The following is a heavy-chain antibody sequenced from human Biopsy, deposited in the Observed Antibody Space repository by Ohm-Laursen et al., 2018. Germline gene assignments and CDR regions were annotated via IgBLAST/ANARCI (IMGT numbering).Heavy chain of an antibody. D-gene: IGHD6-19*01. CDR2: IYDRGST. CDR1: GDSLSCGPDN. J-gene: IGHJ4*02. V-gene: IGHV4-61*01. CDR3: ARGMRSSGWPYFDS. Sequence: TLSLTCTVSGDSLSCGPDNWSWIRQPPGQGLEYIGYIYDRGSTANYNPSLESRVTMSVDMPKNQFSLKLSSVTAADTAIYYCARGMRSSGWPYFDSWGQGTLVTVSS.